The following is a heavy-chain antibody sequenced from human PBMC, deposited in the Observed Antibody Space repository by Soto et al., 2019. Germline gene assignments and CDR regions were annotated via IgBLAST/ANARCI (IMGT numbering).Heavy chain of an antibody. CDR2: IYYSEST. D-gene: IGHD3-10*01. V-gene: IGHV4-31*03. CDR3: VRETRYGAGTQGFDV. Sequence: QVHLQESGPGLVKPSQTLSLTCTVSGASINIPAYYWSWVRQHPERGLEWIGYIYYSESTYYNPSLKNRVTISLDMSNNEFSLKLNSASVADTAIYYCVRETRYGAGTQGFDVWGQGTLVTVSS. CDR1: GASINIPAYY. J-gene: IGHJ4*02.